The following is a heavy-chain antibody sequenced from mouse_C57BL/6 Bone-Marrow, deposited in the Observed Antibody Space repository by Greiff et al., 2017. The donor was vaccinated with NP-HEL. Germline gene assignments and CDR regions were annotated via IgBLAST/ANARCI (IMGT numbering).Heavy chain of an antibody. Sequence: VQLQQSGPELVKPGASVKISCKASGYAFSSYWMNWVKQRPGKGLEWIGRIYPGDGDTNYNGKFKGKATLTVDKSSSTAYMQLSSLTSEDSAVYFCAYGYAMGYWGQVTSVTVSS. CDR2: IYPGDGDT. J-gene: IGHJ4*01. CDR3: AYGYAMGY. CDR1: GYAFSSYW. D-gene: IGHD1-1*01. V-gene: IGHV1-82*01.